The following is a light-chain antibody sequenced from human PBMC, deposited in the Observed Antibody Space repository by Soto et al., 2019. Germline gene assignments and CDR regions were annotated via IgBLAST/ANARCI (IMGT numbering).Light chain of an antibody. Sequence: AIQLTQSPSSLSASVGDRITITCRASQGIRSDLGWYQQKPGKAPKLLIYGASSLHGGVPSRFSGSGSGSDFTLTISSLQPEDFATYHCLQDYIFPWTFGQGTKVEIK. J-gene: IGKJ1*01. CDR3: LQDYIFPWT. CDR2: GAS. V-gene: IGKV1-6*02. CDR1: QGIRSD.